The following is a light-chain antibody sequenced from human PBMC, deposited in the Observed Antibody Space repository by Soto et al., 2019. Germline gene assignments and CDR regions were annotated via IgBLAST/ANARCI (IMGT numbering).Light chain of an antibody. CDR1: QGVNIN. J-gene: IGKJ4*01. CDR3: RNYNSAPLT. CDR2: AAS. Sequence: DIAMTQSPSSLSASVGDRVTLSCRASQGVNINLAWYQQKPGQVPKVLIYAASTLHSGVPSRFSASGSGTEFILTTSSLQPEDVATYYCRNYNSAPLTFGGGTKVEI. V-gene: IGKV1-27*01.